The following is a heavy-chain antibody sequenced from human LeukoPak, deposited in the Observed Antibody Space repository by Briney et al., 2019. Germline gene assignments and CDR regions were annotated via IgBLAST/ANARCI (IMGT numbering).Heavy chain of an antibody. CDR3: ARDEAIFGAGYYYGMDV. CDR1: GGSISSGGHY. J-gene: IGHJ6*02. D-gene: IGHD3-3*01. V-gene: IGHV4-31*03. Sequence: SETLSLTCIVSGGSISSGGHYWSWIRQHPGKGLEWIGYINYSGSTYYNPSLRSRVTISVDTSQNQFSLKLSSVTAADTAVYYCARDEAIFGAGYYYGMDVWGQGTTATVSS. CDR2: INYSGST.